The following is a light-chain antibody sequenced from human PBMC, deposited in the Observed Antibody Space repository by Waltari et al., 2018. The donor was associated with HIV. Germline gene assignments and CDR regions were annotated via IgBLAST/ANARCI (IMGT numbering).Light chain of an antibody. CDR3: QQTYTFPHT. CDR2: TST. CDR1: EKIDKS. V-gene: IGKV1-39*01. J-gene: IGKJ2*01. Sequence: DIKVTQSPSSLSASVGDSVTITCRASEKIDKSLHWYKQRPGEAPQLLIYTSTALRGGVPPRFVGSGSGTDFTLTINGLQVEDFATYYCQQTYTFPHTFGRGT.